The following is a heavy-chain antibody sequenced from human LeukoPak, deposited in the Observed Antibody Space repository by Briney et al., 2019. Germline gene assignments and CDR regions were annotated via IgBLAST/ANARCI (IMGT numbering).Heavy chain of an antibody. D-gene: IGHD3-22*01. CDR2: ISYDGSNK. CDR3: AKDAREGVYDSSGYYIDY. V-gene: IGHV3-30*18. J-gene: IGHJ4*02. CDR1: GFTFSSYG. Sequence: PGRSLRLSCAASGFTFSSYGMHWVRQAPGKGLEWVAVISYDGSNKYYADSVKGRFTISRDNSKNTLYLQMNSLRAEDTAVYYCAKDAREGVYDSSGYYIDYWGQGTLVTVSS.